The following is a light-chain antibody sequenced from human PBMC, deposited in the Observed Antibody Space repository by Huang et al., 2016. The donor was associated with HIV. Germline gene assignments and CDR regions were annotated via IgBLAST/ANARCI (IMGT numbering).Light chain of an antibody. J-gene: IGKJ2*01. Sequence: DLQMTQSPSSLSASVGDRVTITCQASQDISNYLNWYQQKPGKAPKLMINDASNLETGVPSRFSGGGSGTDFSFTISILQPEDFATYYCQQYDNLPYTFGQGTKLEIK. V-gene: IGKV1-33*01. CDR2: DAS. CDR3: QQYDNLPYT. CDR1: QDISNY.